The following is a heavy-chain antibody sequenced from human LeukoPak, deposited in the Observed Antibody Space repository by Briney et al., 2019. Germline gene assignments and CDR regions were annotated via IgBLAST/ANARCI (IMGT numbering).Heavy chain of an antibody. J-gene: IGHJ4*02. CDR2: ISSSSSTI. D-gene: IGHD1-26*01. CDR1: GFTFSSYS. Sequence: GGSLRLSCAASGFTFSSYSMNWVRQAPGKGLEWVSYISSSSSTIYYADSVKVRFTISRDNAKNSLYLQMNSLRAEESAVYYCAGVGATGLDFWGQGTLVTVPS. V-gene: IGHV3-48*04. CDR3: AGVGATGLDF.